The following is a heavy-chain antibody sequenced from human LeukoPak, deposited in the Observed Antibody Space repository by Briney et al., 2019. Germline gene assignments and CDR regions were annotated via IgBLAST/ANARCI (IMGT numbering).Heavy chain of an antibody. CDR3: TRGENQYGGVVWFDP. CDR2: IRQDGSDK. V-gene: IGHV3-7*01. Sequence: GGSLRLSCEASGFTFDNYYMSWVRQAPGKGLEWVANIRQDGSDKYYVDSVKGRFTVSRDNAKNSLYLEMNSLRVEDTAVYYCTRGENQYGGVVWFDPWGQGTLVIVSS. D-gene: IGHD2-8*02. CDR1: GFTFDNYY. J-gene: IGHJ5*02.